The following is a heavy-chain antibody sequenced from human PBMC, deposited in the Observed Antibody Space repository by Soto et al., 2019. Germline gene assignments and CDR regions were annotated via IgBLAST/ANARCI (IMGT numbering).Heavy chain of an antibody. J-gene: IGHJ4*02. CDR1: GGSISSSSYY. D-gene: IGHD3-10*01. CDR2: IYYSGRT. Sequence: QLQLQESGPGLVKPSETLSLTCTVSGGSISSSSYYWGWIRQPPGKALEWIGRIYYSGRTSYTPSLKTLVPISVDTAKHQSSLRLSPVTAAHTAVYYCATLWGQDWGQGTLVTVSS. V-gene: IGHV4-39*01. CDR3: ATLWGQD.